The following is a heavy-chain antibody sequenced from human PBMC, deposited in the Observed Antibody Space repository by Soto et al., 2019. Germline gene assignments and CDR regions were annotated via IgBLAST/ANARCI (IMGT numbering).Heavy chain of an antibody. CDR1: GHILTELN. D-gene: IGHD3-10*01. CDR3: ATGYGFGELLGYYYYGLDV. V-gene: IGHV1-24*01. J-gene: IGHJ6*02. CDR2: FDPAKDQI. Sequence: ASVKVSCKVSGHILTELNMHWVRQAPGKGLEWMGGFDPAKDQIIYAQKFQGRVTMTEDTSTDTAYMELSSLRSEDTAAYYCATGYGFGELLGYYYYGLDVWGQGTTVTVSS.